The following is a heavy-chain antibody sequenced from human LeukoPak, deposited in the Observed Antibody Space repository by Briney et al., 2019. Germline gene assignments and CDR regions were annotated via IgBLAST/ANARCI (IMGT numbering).Heavy chain of an antibody. V-gene: IGHV3-49*03. Sequence: GGSLRLSCAASGFTFGDYAMSWFRQAPGKGLEWVGFIRSKAYGGTTEYAASVKGRFTISRDDSKSIAYLQMNSLKTEDTAVYYCTRVYSSSWYDYYGMDVWGQGTTVTVSS. D-gene: IGHD6-13*01. CDR2: IRSKAYGGTT. CDR1: GFTFGDYA. CDR3: TRVYSSSWYDYYGMDV. J-gene: IGHJ6*02.